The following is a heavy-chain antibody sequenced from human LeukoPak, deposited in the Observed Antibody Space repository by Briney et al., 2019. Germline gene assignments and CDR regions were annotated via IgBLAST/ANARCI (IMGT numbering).Heavy chain of an antibody. CDR1: GFTFSSYS. CDR3: ARDDGIQLWLQGQFDY. Sequence: GGSLRLSCAASGFTFSSYSMNWVRQAPGKGLEWVSSISSSSYIYYADSVKGRFTISRDNAKNSLYLQMNSLRAEDTAVYYCARDDGIQLWLQGQFDYWGQGTLVTVSS. D-gene: IGHD5-18*01. J-gene: IGHJ4*02. CDR2: ISSSSYI. V-gene: IGHV3-21*01.